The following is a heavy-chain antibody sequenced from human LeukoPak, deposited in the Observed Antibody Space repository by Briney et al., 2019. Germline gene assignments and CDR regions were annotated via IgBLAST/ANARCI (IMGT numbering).Heavy chain of an antibody. V-gene: IGHV3-20*04. CDR3: ARGMRYSSSSSYYYYYYMDV. J-gene: IGHJ6*03. Sequence: PGGSLRLSCAASGFTFSSYGMSWVRQAPGKGLEWVSGINWNGGSTGYADSVKGRFTISRDNAKNSLYLQMNSLRAEDTALYYCARGMRYSSSSSYYYYYYMDVWGKGTTVTVSS. CDR1: GFTFSSYG. CDR2: INWNGGST. D-gene: IGHD6-6*01.